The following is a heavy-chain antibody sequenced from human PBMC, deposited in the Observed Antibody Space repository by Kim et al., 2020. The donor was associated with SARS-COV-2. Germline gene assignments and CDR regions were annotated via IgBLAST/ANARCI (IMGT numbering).Heavy chain of an antibody. D-gene: IGHD4-17*01. CDR3: ARGVYGDYALDNYYGMDV. J-gene: IGHJ6*02. CDR1: GYTFTGYY. Sequence: ASVKVSCKASGYTFTGYYIHWVRQAPGQELEWMGRINPNSGGTNYAQKFQGRVTMTRDTSISTVYMELSRLTSDDTAVYYCARGVYGDYALDNYYGMDVWGQGTTVTVSS. V-gene: IGHV1-2*06. CDR2: INPNSGGT.